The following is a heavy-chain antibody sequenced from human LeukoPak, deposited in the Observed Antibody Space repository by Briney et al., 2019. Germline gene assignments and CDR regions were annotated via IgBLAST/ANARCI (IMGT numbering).Heavy chain of an antibody. CDR2: IKDDGGEI. Sequence: PGGSLRLSCVGSGFTFSSYWMTWVRQAPGKGLEWVANIKDDGGEIYSEDSVKGRFTISRDNAKNSLYLQMSSLRAEDTAVYYCARARIDYWGQGTLVTVSS. V-gene: IGHV3-7*04. J-gene: IGHJ4*02. CDR1: GFTFSSYW. D-gene: IGHD1-14*01. CDR3: ARARIDY.